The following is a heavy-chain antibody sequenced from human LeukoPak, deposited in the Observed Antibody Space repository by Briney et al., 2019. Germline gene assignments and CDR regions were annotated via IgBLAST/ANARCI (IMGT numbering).Heavy chain of an antibody. CDR1: GFTFSSYA. J-gene: IGHJ4*02. V-gene: IGHV3-30*04. CDR2: ISYDGSNK. Sequence: GRSLRLSCAASGFTFSSYAMHWVRQAPGKGLEWVAVISYDGSNKYYADSVKGRFTISRDNSKNTLYLQMNSLRAEDTAVYYCARDACSSTSCTLKYFDYWGQGTLVTVSS. D-gene: IGHD2-2*01. CDR3: ARDACSSTSCTLKYFDY.